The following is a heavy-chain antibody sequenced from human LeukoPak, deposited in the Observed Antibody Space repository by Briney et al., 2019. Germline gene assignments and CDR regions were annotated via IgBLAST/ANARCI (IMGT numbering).Heavy chain of an antibody. J-gene: IGHJ4*02. CDR3: ARDALDYGGKSFDY. Sequence: GGPLRLSCAGSGFTFSSYGMPGVRQAPGKGLEGVAVIWYDGSNKYYADSVKGRFTISRDNSKNTLYLQMNSLRAEDTAVYYCARDALDYGGKSFDYWGQGTLVTVSS. D-gene: IGHD4-23*01. V-gene: IGHV3-33*01. CDR2: IWYDGSNK. CDR1: GFTFSSYG.